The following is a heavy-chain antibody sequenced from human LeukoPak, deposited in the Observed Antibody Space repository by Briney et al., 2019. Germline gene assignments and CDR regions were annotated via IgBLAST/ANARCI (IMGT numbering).Heavy chain of an antibody. Sequence: PSGTLSLTCAVSGGSISSSNWWSWVRQPPGKGLEWIGEIYHSGSTNYNPSLKSRVTISVDKSKNQLSLKLSSVTAADTAVYYCARAVGVATTGFDYWGQGTLVTVSS. CDR3: ARAVGVATTGFDY. CDR1: GGSISSSNW. D-gene: IGHD5-12*01. V-gene: IGHV4-4*02. J-gene: IGHJ4*02. CDR2: IYHSGST.